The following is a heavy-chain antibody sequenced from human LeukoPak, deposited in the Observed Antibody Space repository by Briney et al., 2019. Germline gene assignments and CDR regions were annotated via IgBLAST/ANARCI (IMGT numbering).Heavy chain of an antibody. J-gene: IGHJ4*02. CDR3: ARVASSGWAYFDY. CDR2: ISSASSTI. CDR1: GFTFSSYS. Sequence: GGSLRLSCAASGFTFSSYSMNWVRQAPGKGLEWVSYISSASSTIYYADSVKGRFTISRDNAKNSLYLQMDSLRAEDTAVYYCARVASSGWAYFDYWGQGTLVTVSS. V-gene: IGHV3-48*04. D-gene: IGHD6-19*01.